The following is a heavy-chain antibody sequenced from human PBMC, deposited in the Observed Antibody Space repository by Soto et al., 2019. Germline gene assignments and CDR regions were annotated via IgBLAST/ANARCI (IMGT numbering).Heavy chain of an antibody. Sequence: QVQLGQSEAEVKKPGASVKVSCKASGYTFTSYGISWVRQAPGQGLEWMGWISAYNGNTSYAQKLQGRVTMTTDTSTSKAYVELRSRRSDDTAVYYCAPEAAACTLDYWGQGTLVTVSS. D-gene: IGHD6-13*01. V-gene: IGHV1-18*01. CDR1: GYTFTSYG. CDR2: ISAYNGNT. CDR3: APEAAACTLDY. J-gene: IGHJ4*02.